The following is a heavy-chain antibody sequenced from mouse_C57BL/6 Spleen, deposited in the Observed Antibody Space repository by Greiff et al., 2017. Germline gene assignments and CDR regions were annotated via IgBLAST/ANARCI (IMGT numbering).Heavy chain of an antibody. CDR3: AREATVVALYYFDY. Sequence: EVKLMESGGGLVQPGGSLSLSCAASGFTFTDYYMSWVRQPPGQALEWLGFLRNKANGYTTEYSASVKGRFTISRENSQSILYLQMNALRAEDTATYYCAREATVVALYYFDYWGQGTTLTVSS. V-gene: IGHV7-3*01. D-gene: IGHD1-1*01. J-gene: IGHJ2*01. CDR1: GFTFTDYY. CDR2: LRNKANGYTT.